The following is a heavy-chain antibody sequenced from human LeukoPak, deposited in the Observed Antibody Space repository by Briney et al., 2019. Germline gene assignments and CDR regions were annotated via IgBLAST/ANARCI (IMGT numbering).Heavy chain of an antibody. J-gene: IGHJ5*02. CDR3: ARAPGVTTFPGGTWFDP. D-gene: IGHD2-21*02. CDR1: GGSISSGGYY. V-gene: IGHV4-31*03. Sequence: SETLSLTCTVSGGSISSGGYYWSWIRQHPGKGLEWIGYIYYSGSTYYNPSLKSRVTISVDTSKNQFSLKLSSVTAADTAVYYCARAPGVTTFPGGTWFDPWGRGTLVTVSS. CDR2: IYYSGST.